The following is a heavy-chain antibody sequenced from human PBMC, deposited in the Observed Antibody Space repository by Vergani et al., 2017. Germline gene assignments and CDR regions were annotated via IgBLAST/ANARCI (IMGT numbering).Heavy chain of an antibody. Sequence: QVQLVQSGAEVKKPGASVKVSCKASGYTFTGYYMHWVRQAPGQGLEWMGWINPNSGGTNYAQKFQGRVTMTRDTSISTAYMELSRLRSEDTAVYYCARDYWKGGYCSSTSCSLDYWGQGTLVTVSS. V-gene: IGHV1-2*02. CDR3: ARDYWKGGYCSSTSCSLDY. J-gene: IGHJ4*02. CDR2: INPNSGGT. D-gene: IGHD2-2*01. CDR1: GYTFTGYY.